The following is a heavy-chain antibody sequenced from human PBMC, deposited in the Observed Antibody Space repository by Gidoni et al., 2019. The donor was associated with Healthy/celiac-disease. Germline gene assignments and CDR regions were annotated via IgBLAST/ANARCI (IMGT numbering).Heavy chain of an antibody. J-gene: IGHJ4*02. CDR2: IRGSGGST. V-gene: IGHV3-23*01. D-gene: IGHD6-19*01. CDR3: AKVQGWLSRGGYYFDY. CDR1: GFTFSSYA. Sequence: EVQLLESGGGLVKPGGSLRLSCAATGFTFSSYAMSWVRQAPGKGLEWFSAIRGSGGSTYYADSVKGRFTISRDNSKNTLYLQMNSLRAEDTAVYYCAKVQGWLSRGGYYFDYWGQGTLVTVSS.